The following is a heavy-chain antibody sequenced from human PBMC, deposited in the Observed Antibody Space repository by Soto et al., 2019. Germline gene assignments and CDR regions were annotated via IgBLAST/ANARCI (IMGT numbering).Heavy chain of an antibody. CDR3: ARGAYNWNYFNYYYGMDV. Sequence: PSETLSLTCTVSGGSISSGDYYWSWIRQPPGKGLEWIGYIYYSGSTYYNPSLKSRVTISVDTSKNQFSLKLSSVTAADTAVYYCARGAYNWNYFNYYYGMDVWGQGTTVTISS. V-gene: IGHV4-30-4*01. CDR2: IYYSGST. CDR1: GGSISSGDYY. J-gene: IGHJ6*02. D-gene: IGHD1-7*01.